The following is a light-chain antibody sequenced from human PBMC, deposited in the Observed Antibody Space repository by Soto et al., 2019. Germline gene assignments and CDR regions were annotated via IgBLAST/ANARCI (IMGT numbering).Light chain of an antibody. J-gene: IGKJ2*01. CDR3: MQATHFPYV. V-gene: IGKV2-24*01. CDR2: KTS. Sequence: DIVMTQTPLLSPVTLGQPASISCRSTQSLVHRDGNTYLNWLHQRPGQAPRLLIHKTSNRFSGVPDRFSGSGAGTDFTLEISRVEIEDVGLYYCMQATHFPYVFGQGTRLEI. CDR1: QSLVHRDGNTY.